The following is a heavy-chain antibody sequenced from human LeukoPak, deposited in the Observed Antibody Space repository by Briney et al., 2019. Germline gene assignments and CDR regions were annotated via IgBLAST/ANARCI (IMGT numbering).Heavy chain of an antibody. CDR2: ISAYNGNT. Sequence: GASVKVSCKASGYTFTSYGISWVRQAPGQGLEWMGWISAYNGNTNYAQKLQGRVTMTTDTSTSTAYMELRSLRSDDTAVYYCASTDRPYYDFWSGYYTGEGGMDVWGQGTTVTVSS. V-gene: IGHV1-18*01. CDR1: GYTFTSYG. CDR3: ASTDRPYYDFWSGYYTGEGGMDV. J-gene: IGHJ6*02. D-gene: IGHD3-3*01.